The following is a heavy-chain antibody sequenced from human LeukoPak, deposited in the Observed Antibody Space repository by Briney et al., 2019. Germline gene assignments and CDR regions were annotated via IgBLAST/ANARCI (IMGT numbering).Heavy chain of an antibody. Sequence: GGSLRLSCAASGFTFSSYGMNWVRQAPGKGLEWVSGISGSGGTTYYADSVKGRFTISRDTSKNSLSLQVSSLRAEDTAVYYCAKTNGYYSDWGQGTLVTVSS. D-gene: IGHD3-22*01. CDR2: ISGSGGTT. J-gene: IGHJ4*02. V-gene: IGHV3-23*01. CDR1: GFTFSSYG. CDR3: AKTNGYYSD.